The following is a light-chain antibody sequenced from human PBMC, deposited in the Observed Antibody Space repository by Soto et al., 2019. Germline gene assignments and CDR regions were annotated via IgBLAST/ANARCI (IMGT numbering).Light chain of an antibody. CDR2: DVS. CDR3: NSYTSNNTYV. J-gene: IGLJ1*01. CDR1: SSDVGAFNY. Sequence: QSGLTQPASVSGAPGQAITISCSGTSSDVGAFNYVSWYQQHPGKDPKLMIYDVSNRPSGVSNRFSGSKSGNTASLTISGLRAEDEADYYCNSYTSNNTYVFGTRTKVTVL. V-gene: IGLV2-14*03.